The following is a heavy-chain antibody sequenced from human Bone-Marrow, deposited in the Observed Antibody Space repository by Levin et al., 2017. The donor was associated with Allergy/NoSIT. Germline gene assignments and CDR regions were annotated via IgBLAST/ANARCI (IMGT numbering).Heavy chain of an antibody. CDR3: ASWAMYQYDRRAIAYFYYDMDV. D-gene: IGHD3-22*01. V-gene: IGHV3-21*01. CDR1: GILFSSYD. J-gene: IGHJ6*02. Sequence: GGSLRLSCAASGILFSSYDMNWVRQAPGKGLEWVSSISAGGNYIYYADSVTGRFTISRDNAKNSLFLQMHSLSAEDTAVSYCASWAMYQYDRRAIAYFYYDMDVWGQGNTVTVSS. CDR2: ISAGGNYI.